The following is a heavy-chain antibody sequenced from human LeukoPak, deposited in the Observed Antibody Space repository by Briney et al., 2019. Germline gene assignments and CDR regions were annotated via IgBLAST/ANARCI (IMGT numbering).Heavy chain of an antibody. CDR3: ARDAAVTGTTEFDP. CDR1: GYTFTSYG. CDR2: ISAYNGNT. J-gene: IGHJ5*02. D-gene: IGHD1-7*01. Sequence: ASVKVSCKASGYTFTSYGISWVRQAPGQGLEWMGWISAYNGNTNYAQKLQGRVTMTTDTSTSTAYMELSRLRSDDTAVYYCARDAAVTGTTEFDPWGQGTLVTVSS. V-gene: IGHV1-18*01.